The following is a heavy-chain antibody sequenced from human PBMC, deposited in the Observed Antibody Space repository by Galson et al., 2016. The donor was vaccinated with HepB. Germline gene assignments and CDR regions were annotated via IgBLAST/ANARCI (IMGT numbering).Heavy chain of an antibody. J-gene: IGHJ4*02. Sequence: PALVKPTQTLTLTCTFSGFSLSTSGVGVGWIRQPPGKALEWLALIYWNDDKRYSPFLKSRLTITKDTSKNQVVLKMTSMDPVDTSTYYCAHRRGLDFDFWSGYSLVFDHGGQGNLVTFYS. CDR3: AHRRGLDFDFWSGYSLVFDH. CDR1: GFSLSTSGVG. D-gene: IGHD3-3*01. V-gene: IGHV2-5*01. CDR2: IYWNDDK.